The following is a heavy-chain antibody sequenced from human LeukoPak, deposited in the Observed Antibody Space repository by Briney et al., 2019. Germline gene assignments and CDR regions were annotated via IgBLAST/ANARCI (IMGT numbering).Heavy chain of an antibody. CDR2: ISVYNGVT. D-gene: IGHD6-13*01. CDR3: ARVWYPPDCFDI. CDR1: GYTFTGYG. Sequence: ASVKVSCKASGYTFTGYGITWVRQAPGQGLDWVGWISVYNGVTNFARKFQGRVTMTTDTSTNTAYMELRSLRSDDTAVYYCARVWYPPDCFDIWGQGTMVTVSS. J-gene: IGHJ3*02. V-gene: IGHV1-18*01.